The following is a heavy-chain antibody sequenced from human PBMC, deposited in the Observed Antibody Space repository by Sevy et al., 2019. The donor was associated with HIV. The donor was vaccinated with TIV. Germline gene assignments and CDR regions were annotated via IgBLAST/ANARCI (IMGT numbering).Heavy chain of an antibody. D-gene: IGHD4-17*01. CDR2: IIPIFGTA. V-gene: IGHV1-69*13. CDR3: ASRHYSDYEDY. Sequence: ASVKVSCKASGGTFSSYAISWVRQAPGQGLEWMGGIIPIFGTANYAQKFQGRVTITAEESTSTAYMELGSLRSEDTAVYYCASRHYSDYEDYWGQGTLVTVSS. CDR1: GGTFSSYA. J-gene: IGHJ4*02.